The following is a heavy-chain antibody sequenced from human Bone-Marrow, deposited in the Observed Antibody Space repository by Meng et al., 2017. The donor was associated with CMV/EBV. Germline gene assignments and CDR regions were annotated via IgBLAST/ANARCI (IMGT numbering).Heavy chain of an antibody. D-gene: IGHD6-19*01. J-gene: IGHJ4*02. CDR3: ARVTQQWLVPYYFDY. CDR1: GYTLTSYG. Sequence: ASVKVSCKASGYTLTSYGISWVRQAPGQGLEWMGWISAYNGNTNYAQKLQGRVTMTTDTSTSTAYMELRSLRSDDTAVYYCARVTQQWLVPYYFDYWGQGTLVTVSS. V-gene: IGHV1-18*01. CDR2: ISAYNGNT.